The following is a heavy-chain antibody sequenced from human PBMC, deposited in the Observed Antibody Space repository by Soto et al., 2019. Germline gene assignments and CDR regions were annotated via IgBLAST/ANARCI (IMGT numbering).Heavy chain of an antibody. J-gene: IGHJ5*02. CDR3: ARGDGSRTGPGAWFDP. V-gene: IGHV1-69*12. Sequence: QVQLVQSGAEVKKPGSSVKVSCKASGGTFSSYAISWVRQAPGQGLEWMGGIFPIFGTANYAQKFQGRVTITADEATSTAYMELRSLRSEDTAVYYCARGDGSRTGPGAWFDPWGQGTLVTVSS. CDR1: GGTFSSYA. CDR2: IFPIFGTA. D-gene: IGHD6-13*01.